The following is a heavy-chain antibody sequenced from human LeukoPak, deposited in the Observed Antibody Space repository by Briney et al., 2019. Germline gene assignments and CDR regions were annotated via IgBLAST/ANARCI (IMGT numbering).Heavy chain of an antibody. V-gene: IGHV4-39*01. J-gene: IGHJ4*02. CDR3: ARQGGGSYTSSRPLFDY. D-gene: IGHD3-3*01. CDR1: GGSISSSSYY. Sequence: SETLSLTCTVSGGSISSSSYYWGWIRQPPGKGLEWIASIYYSGSTFYNPSLKRRVTISVDTSKNQLSLKLSSVTASDTAVYYCARQGGGSYTSSRPLFDYWGQGSLVTVSS. CDR2: IYYSGST.